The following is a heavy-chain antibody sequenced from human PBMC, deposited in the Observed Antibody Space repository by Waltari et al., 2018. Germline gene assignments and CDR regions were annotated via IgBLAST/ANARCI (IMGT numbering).Heavy chain of an antibody. CDR2: VIPIFGTP. Sequence: QVQLVQSGAAVKQLGASVKVSCRASGGTCGTYAITWVRQAPGQGLEWVGWVIPIFGTPNYAPKFQGRVTVSADPSTSTAYLEVRRLISEDTAVYYCAKREIGYAFDIWGHGTMVTVSS. CDR3: AKREIGYAFDI. J-gene: IGHJ3*02. V-gene: IGHV1-69*12. D-gene: IGHD1-26*01. CDR1: GGTCGTYA.